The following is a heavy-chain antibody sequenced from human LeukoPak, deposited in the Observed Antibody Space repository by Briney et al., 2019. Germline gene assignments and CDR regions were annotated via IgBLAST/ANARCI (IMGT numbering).Heavy chain of an antibody. D-gene: IGHD2-2*01. CDR3: AREYCSSTSCYQPDAFDI. CDR2: IYHSGST. CDR1: GYSISSGYY. J-gene: IGHJ3*02. V-gene: IGHV4-38-2*01. Sequence: SETLSLTCAVSGYSISSGYYWGWIRQPPGKGLEWIGSIYHSGSTYYKPSLKSRVTISVDTSKNQFSLKLSSVTAADTAVYYCAREYCSSTSCYQPDAFDIWGQGTMVTVSS.